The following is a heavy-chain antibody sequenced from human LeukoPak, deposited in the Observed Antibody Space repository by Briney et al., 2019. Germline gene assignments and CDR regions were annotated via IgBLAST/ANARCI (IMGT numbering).Heavy chain of an antibody. J-gene: IGHJ3*02. CDR2: ISYDGSSK. V-gene: IGHV3-30*04. CDR1: GFRFSSYT. CDR3: ARARSSYGYGDAFDI. D-gene: IGHD5-18*01. Sequence: GGSLRLSCAASGFRFSSYTMHWVRQAPGKGLEWVAVISYDGSSKYYADSVKGRFTISRDNSKNTLYLQMNSLRAEDTAVYYCARARSSYGYGDAFDIWGQGTMVTVSS.